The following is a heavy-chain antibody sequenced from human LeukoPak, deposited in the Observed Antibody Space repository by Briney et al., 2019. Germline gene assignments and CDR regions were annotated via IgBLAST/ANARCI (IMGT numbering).Heavy chain of an antibody. Sequence: ASVKVSCQVFGYTLNELSMHWVRQAPGEGLEWMGRFDPEDGDAIYAQKFQGRVTMTEDTLTDTASMELSSLTSEDTAVYYCAIPNRAFFGAFEVWGRGTMVTVSS. D-gene: IGHD3-3*01. V-gene: IGHV1-24*01. CDR3: AIPNRAFFGAFEV. J-gene: IGHJ3*01. CDR2: FDPEDGDA. CDR1: GYTLNELS.